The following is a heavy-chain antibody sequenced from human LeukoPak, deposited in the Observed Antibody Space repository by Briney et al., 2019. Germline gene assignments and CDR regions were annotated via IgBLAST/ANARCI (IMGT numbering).Heavy chain of an antibody. V-gene: IGHV3-21*01. CDR2: ISSSSSYI. J-gene: IGHJ4*02. Sequence: GGSLRFSCAASGFTFSSYSMNWVRQAPGKGLELVSSISSSSSYIYYADSVKGRFTISRDNAKNSLYLQMNSLRAEDTAVYYCARDLGSGWFVFDYWGQGTLVTVSS. D-gene: IGHD6-19*01. CDR3: ARDLGSGWFVFDY. CDR1: GFTFSSYS.